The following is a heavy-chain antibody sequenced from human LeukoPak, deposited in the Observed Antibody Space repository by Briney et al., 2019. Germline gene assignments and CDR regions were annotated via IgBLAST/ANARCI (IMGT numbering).Heavy chain of an antibody. J-gene: IGHJ4*02. V-gene: IGHV4-39*01. CDR2: IYYSGST. CDR1: GGSISSSSYY. Sequence: SETLSLTCTVSGGSISSSSYYWGWIRQPPGKGLEWIGSIYYSGSTYYNPSLKSRVTISVDTSKNQFSLKLSSVTAADTAVYYCARHESLLLWFGELSPFLDYWGQGTLVTVSS. CDR3: ARHESLLLWFGELSPFLDY. D-gene: IGHD3-10*01.